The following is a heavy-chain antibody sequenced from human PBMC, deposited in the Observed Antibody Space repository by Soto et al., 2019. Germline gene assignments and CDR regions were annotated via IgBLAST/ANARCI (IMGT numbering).Heavy chain of an antibody. D-gene: IGHD3-10*01. J-gene: IGHJ4*02. Sequence: PGGSLGLSCAASGFTFSSYAMSWVRQAPGKGLEWVSAISGSGGSTYYADSVKGRFTISRDNSKNTLYLQMNSLRAEDTAVYYCVNHRLSPWLARPYYSDYWGLGPLVPFSS. CDR3: VNHRLSPWLARPYYSDY. CDR1: GFTFSSYA. V-gene: IGHV3-23*01. CDR2: ISGSGGST.